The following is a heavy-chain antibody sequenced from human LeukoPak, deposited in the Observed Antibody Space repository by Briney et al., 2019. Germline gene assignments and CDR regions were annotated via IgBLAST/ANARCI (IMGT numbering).Heavy chain of an antibody. CDR2: IYYSGST. D-gene: IGHD6-19*01. J-gene: IGHJ5*02. Sequence: SETLSLTCTVSGGSISSGGYFWSWIRQHPGKGLEWIGYIYYSGSTYYNPSLKSRVTISVDTSENQFSLRLTSVTAADTAVYYCARGTYSSGWSLGFDPWGQGTLVTVSS. CDR3: ARGTYSSGWSLGFDP. CDR1: GGSISSGGYF. V-gene: IGHV4-31*03.